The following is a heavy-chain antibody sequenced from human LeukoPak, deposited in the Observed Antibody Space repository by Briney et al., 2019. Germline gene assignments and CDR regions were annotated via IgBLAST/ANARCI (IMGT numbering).Heavy chain of an antibody. J-gene: IGHJ4*02. CDR3: ASLTYYGSGSYH. CDR2: IYTSGST. CDR1: GGSISSGSYY. D-gene: IGHD3-10*01. V-gene: IGHV4-61*02. Sequence: PSETLSLTCTVSGGSISSGSYYWSWIRQPAGKGLEWIGRIYTSGSTNYNPSLKSRVTISVDTSKNQFSLKLSSVTAEDTAVYYCASLTYYGSGSYHWGQGTLVTVSS.